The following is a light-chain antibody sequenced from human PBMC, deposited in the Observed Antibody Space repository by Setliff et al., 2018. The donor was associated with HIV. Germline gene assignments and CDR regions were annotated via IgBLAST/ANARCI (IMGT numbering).Light chain of an antibody. V-gene: IGLV1-51*01. CDR1: SSNIGNNY. Sequence: QSALTQPPSVSAAPGQKVTISCSGSSSNIGNNYVSWYQQLPGTAPKLLIYDNDKRPSGIPDRFSGSKSGTSATLGITGLQTGDEADYYCETWDSSLSGCGFGTGTKVTVL. J-gene: IGLJ1*01. CDR2: DND. CDR3: ETWDSSLSGCG.